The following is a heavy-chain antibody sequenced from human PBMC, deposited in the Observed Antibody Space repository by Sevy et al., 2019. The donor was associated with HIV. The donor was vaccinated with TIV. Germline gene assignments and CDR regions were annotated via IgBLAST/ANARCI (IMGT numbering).Heavy chain of an antibody. CDR2: IYYSGST. J-gene: IGHJ4*02. CDR1: GGSISSGGYY. D-gene: IGHD2-21*02. Sequence: SETLSLTCTVSGGSISSGGYYWSWIRQHPGKGLEWIGYIYYSGSTYYNPSLKSRVTISVDTSKNQFSLKLSSVTAADTAVYYCARAPWGYCGGYCYSVRYFDYWGQGTLVTVSS. V-gene: IGHV4-31*03. CDR3: ARAPWGYCGGYCYSVRYFDY.